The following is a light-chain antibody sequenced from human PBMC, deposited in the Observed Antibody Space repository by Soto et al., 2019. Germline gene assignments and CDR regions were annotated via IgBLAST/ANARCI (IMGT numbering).Light chain of an antibody. J-gene: IGLJ3*02. CDR1: SPSIGKNY. V-gene: IGLV1-51*02. CDR3: GTWDNSLSAWV. Sequence: QSVLTQPPSVSAAPGQKVTISCSGSSPSIGKNYVSWYQQFPGTAPKLLIYESNKRPSGIPDRFSGSKSGTSATLGITGLQTGDEADYYCGTWDNSLSAWVFGGGTKLTVL. CDR2: ESN.